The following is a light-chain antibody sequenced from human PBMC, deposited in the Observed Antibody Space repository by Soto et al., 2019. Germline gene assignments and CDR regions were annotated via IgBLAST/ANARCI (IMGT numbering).Light chain of an antibody. CDR2: HVT. V-gene: IGLV2-14*03. J-gene: IGLJ1*01. CDR1: SSDIGHYDY. Sequence: QSVLTQPAPVSGSPGQSITISCTGTSSDIGHYDYVSWYQQHPGKAPKLMIYHVTYRPSGVSNRYSGSKSGNSASLTISGLQGDDEADYYCCSLTTSHTYVFGSGTKVTV. CDR3: CSLTTSHTYV.